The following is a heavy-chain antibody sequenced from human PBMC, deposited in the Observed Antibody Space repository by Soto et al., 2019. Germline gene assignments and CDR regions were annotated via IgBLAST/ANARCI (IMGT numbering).Heavy chain of an antibody. CDR1: GFSFSSYG. V-gene: IGHV3-30*18. J-gene: IGHJ6*02. Sequence: QPGGSLRLSCAASGFSFSSYGMHWVRQVPGQXPEWVAVISYDGSKETYADSVKGRFTISRDNSKNTLYLQMNSLRVEDTALYYCAKEGRQWLTYYYYGMDVWGQGTSVTVSS. D-gene: IGHD6-19*01. CDR3: AKEGRQWLTYYYYGMDV. CDR2: ISYDGSKE.